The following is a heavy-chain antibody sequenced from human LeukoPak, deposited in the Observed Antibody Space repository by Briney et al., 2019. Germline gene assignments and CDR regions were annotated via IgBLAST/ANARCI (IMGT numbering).Heavy chain of an antibody. Sequence: ESGGSLRLSCAASGFTFSSYEMNWVRQAPGKGLEWISYISSSGSTIYYADSVKGRFTISRDNAKNSLFLQMNSLRAEDTAVYYCARGGLSGYSHFDYWGQGTLVTVSS. CDR2: ISSSGSTI. CDR1: GFTFSSYE. D-gene: IGHD3-22*01. J-gene: IGHJ4*02. V-gene: IGHV3-48*03. CDR3: ARGGLSGYSHFDY.